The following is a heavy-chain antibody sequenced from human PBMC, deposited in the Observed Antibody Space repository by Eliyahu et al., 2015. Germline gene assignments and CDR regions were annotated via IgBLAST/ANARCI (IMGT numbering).Heavy chain of an antibody. V-gene: IGHV1-18*01. D-gene: IGHD5-12*01. CDR3: ARDQQYSGYDGKFNWFDP. Sequence: QVQLVQSGPEVKKPGASVKVSCKASGYTFADYGISGVRQAPGQGLEWMGWISTYNGKTHYTRKLQGRVTMTTDASTSTAYVELRSLRSDDTAVFYCARDQQYSGYDGKFNWFDPWGQGTLVTVSS. J-gene: IGHJ5*02. CDR2: ISTYNGKT. CDR1: GYTFADYG.